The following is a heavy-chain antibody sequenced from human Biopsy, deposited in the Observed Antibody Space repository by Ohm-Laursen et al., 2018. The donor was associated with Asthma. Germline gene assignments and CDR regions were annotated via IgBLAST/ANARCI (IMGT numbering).Heavy chain of an antibody. J-gene: IGHJ5*02. D-gene: IGHD6-13*01. V-gene: IGHV1-2*06. CDR1: GYTFSSYQ. CDR3: ARGQKSAGDRWFDP. CDR2: INPNSGGT. Sequence: ASVKVSCKASGYTFSSYQMHWVRQAPGQGLEWLGRINPNSGGTNYAQKFQGRVTMIRDTSISTAYMEVSRLRSDDTAVYYCARGQKSAGDRWFDPWGQGTLVTVSS.